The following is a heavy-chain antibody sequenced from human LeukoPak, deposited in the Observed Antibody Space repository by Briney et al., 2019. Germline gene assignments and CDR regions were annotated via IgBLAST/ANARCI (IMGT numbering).Heavy chain of an antibody. V-gene: IGHV3-21*01. D-gene: IGHD6-13*01. J-gene: IGHJ5*02. Sequence: GGSLRLSCAASGFTFSSYSMNWVRQAPGKGLEWVSSISSSSSYIYYADSVKGRFTISRDNAKNSLYLQMNSLRAEDTAVYYCARDRSPAGTDNWFDPWGQGTLVTVSS. CDR3: ARDRSPAGTDNWFDP. CDR1: GFTFSSYS. CDR2: ISSSSSYI.